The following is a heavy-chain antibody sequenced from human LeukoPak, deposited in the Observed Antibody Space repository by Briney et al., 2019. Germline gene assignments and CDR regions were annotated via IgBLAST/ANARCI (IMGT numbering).Heavy chain of an antibody. D-gene: IGHD2-15*01. V-gene: IGHV3-30-3*01. Sequence: PGGSLRLSCAASGFTFSSYAMHWVRQAPGKGLEWVAVISYDGSNKYYADSVKGRFTISRDNSKNTQYLQMNSLRAEDTAVYYCAREVVVVAATRYNWFDPWGQGTLVTVSS. J-gene: IGHJ5*02. CDR1: GFTFSSYA. CDR3: AREVVVVAATRYNWFDP. CDR2: ISYDGSNK.